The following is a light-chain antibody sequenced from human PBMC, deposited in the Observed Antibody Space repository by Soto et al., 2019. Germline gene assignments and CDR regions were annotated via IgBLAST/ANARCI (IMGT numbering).Light chain of an antibody. J-gene: IGKJ5*01. CDR3: QQYNIWRSSS. V-gene: IGKV3-15*01. CDR1: QSVSNK. CDR2: DTS. Sequence: EIVMTQSPATLSVSPGERATLSCRASQSVSNKLAWYQHKPGQAPRLLIYDTSTRVAGIPARFTGSGSGTDFTLTISSLQSEDFAVYYCQQYNIWRSSSVGQGTRLEIK.